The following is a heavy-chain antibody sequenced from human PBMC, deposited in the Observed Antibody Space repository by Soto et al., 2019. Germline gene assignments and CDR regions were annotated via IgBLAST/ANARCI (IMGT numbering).Heavy chain of an antibody. CDR3: ARDLNVVVPGGWFDP. CDR2: IYYSGST. J-gene: IGHJ5*02. CDR1: GGSISSGDYY. V-gene: IGHV4-30-4*01. Sequence: SETLSLTCTVSGGSISSGDYYWSWIRQPPGKGLEWIGYIYYSGSTYYNPSLKSRVTISVDTSKNQFSLKLSSVTAADTAVYYCARDLNVVVPGGWFDPWGQGTLVTVS. D-gene: IGHD2-2*01.